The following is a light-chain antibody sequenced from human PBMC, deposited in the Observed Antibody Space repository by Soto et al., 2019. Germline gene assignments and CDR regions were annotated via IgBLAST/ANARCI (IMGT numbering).Light chain of an antibody. CDR3: QSFDSSLSALV. V-gene: IGLV1-40*01. J-gene: IGLJ1*01. CDR1: SSNIGAGLH. CDR2: GNN. Sequence: QAVRTRPPSVSGAPGRRVTISCTGSSSNIGAGLHVHWYQQLPGTAPKLLISGNNNRPSGVPDRFSGSKSGTSASLAITGLQVEDEADYYCQSFDSSLSALVFGTGTKVTVL.